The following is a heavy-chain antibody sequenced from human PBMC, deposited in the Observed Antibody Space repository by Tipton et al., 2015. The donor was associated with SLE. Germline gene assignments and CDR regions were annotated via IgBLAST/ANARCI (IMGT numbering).Heavy chain of an antibody. V-gene: IGHV3-48*03. CDR1: GFTFSSYE. CDR2: ISSSGSTI. J-gene: IGHJ2*01. CDR3: ARAYGGVTKWYFDL. D-gene: IGHD4-17*01. Sequence: SLRLSCAASGFTFSSYEMNWVRQAPGKGLEWVSYISSSGSTIYYADSVKGRFTISRDNAKNSLYLQMNSLRAEDTAVYYCARAYGGVTKWYFDLWGRGTLVTVSS.